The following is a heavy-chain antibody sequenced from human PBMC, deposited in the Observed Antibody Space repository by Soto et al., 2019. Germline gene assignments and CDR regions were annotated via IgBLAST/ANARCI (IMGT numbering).Heavy chain of an antibody. CDR2: ISSDGSNK. CDR1: GFTFRTYG. V-gene: IGHV3-30*18. CDR3: AKDKDLNP. Sequence: GGSLRLSYAASGFTFRTYGMHWVRQAPGKGLEWVAVISSDGSNKYYGDSVKGRFTISRDNSKNTLYLQMDSLRAEDTAVYYCAKDKDLNPWGQGSLVTVSS. J-gene: IGHJ5*02.